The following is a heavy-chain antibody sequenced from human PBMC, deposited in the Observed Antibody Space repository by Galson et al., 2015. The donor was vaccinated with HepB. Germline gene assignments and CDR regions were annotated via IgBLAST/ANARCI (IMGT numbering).Heavy chain of an antibody. D-gene: IGHD5-18*01. CDR1: GGTFSSHA. Sequence: SVKVSCKASGGTFSSHAISWVRQAPGQGLEWMGGIIPIFGTANYAQKFQGRVTITADESTSTAYMELSSLRSEDTAVYYCARDYLVYTVATDYYYYGMDVWGQGATVTVSS. CDR2: IIPIFGTA. CDR3: ARDYLVYTVATDYYYYGMDV. V-gene: IGHV1-69*13. J-gene: IGHJ6*02.